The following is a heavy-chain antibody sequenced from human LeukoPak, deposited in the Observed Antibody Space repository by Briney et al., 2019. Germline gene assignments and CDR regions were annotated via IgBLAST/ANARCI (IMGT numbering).Heavy chain of an antibody. V-gene: IGHV4-4*07. Sequence: PSETLSLTCTVSGGSITTHYWSWIRQPAGREVEWIGRVYNTGSTKYNPSLESRVTLSVDTSSNRFSLRLRSVTAADTAVYYCARDLLGDYGTFDIWGQGAMVTVSS. CDR3: ARDLLGDYGTFDI. D-gene: IGHD4-17*01. CDR1: GGSITTHY. J-gene: IGHJ3*02. CDR2: VYNTGST.